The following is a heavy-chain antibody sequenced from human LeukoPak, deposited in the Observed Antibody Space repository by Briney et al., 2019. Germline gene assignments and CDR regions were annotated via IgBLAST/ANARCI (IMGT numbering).Heavy chain of an antibody. D-gene: IGHD2-21*02. J-gene: IGHJ3*02. CDR3: ARERPGGAYCGGDCSGLDAFDI. Sequence: ASVKVSCKASGGTFSSYAISWVRQAPGQGLEWMGGIIPIFGTANYAQKFQGRVTITADESTSTAYVELSSLRSEDTAVYYCARERPGGAYCGGDCSGLDAFDIWGQGTMVTVSS. CDR1: GGTFSSYA. V-gene: IGHV1-69*13. CDR2: IIPIFGTA.